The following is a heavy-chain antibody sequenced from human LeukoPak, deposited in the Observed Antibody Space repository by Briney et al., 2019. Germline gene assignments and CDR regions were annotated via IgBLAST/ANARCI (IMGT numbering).Heavy chain of an antibody. CDR3: ARDQWELPLDY. D-gene: IGHD1-26*01. J-gene: IGHJ4*02. V-gene: IGHV3-30-3*01. Sequence: GGSLRLSCAASGFTFSSYAMHCVRQAPGKGLEWVAVISYDGSNKYYADSVKGRFTISRDNSKNTLYLQMNSLRAEDTAVYYCARDQWELPLDYWGQGTLVTVSS. CDR2: ISYDGSNK. CDR1: GFTFSSYA.